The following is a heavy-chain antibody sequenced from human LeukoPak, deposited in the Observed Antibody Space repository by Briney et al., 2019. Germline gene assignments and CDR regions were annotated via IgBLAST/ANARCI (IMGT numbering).Heavy chain of an antibody. Sequence: NPSETLSLTCTVSGGSISSSSYYWGWIRQPPGKGLEWIGRIYYSGSTYYNPSLKSRVTISVDTSKNQFSLKLSSVTAADTAVYYCAGDTYYYDSSGFWGQGTLVTVSS. D-gene: IGHD3-22*01. J-gene: IGHJ4*02. CDR1: GGSISSSSYY. CDR3: AGDTYYYDSSGF. V-gene: IGHV4-39*01. CDR2: IYYSGST.